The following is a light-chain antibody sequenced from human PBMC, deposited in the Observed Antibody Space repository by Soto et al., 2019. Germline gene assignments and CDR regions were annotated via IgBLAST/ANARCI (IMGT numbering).Light chain of an antibody. CDR1: QSVGSN. CDR2: GAS. CDR3: QQYNNWPPDRT. Sequence: EIVMTQSPATLSVSPGERATLSCRASQSVGSNLAWYQQKPGQAPRLLIYGASTRATGIPARFSGSGSGTEFTLTISSVQSEDCAIYFCQQYNNWPPDRTFGQGTKVEIK. V-gene: IGKV3-15*01. J-gene: IGKJ1*01.